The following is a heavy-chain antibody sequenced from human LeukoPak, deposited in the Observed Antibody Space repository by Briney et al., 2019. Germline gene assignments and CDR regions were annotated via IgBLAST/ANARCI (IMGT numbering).Heavy chain of an antibody. D-gene: IGHD2-2*01. V-gene: IGHV4-59*11. CDR3: ARGAVVVPDYYFDC. J-gene: IGHJ4*02. CDR2: IYYSGST. Sequence: SETLSLTCTVSGGSISSHYWSWIRQPPGKGLEWIGYIYYSGSTNYNPSLKSRVTISVDTSKNQFSLKLSSVTAADTAVYYCARGAVVVPDYYFDCWGQGTLATVSS. CDR1: GGSISSHY.